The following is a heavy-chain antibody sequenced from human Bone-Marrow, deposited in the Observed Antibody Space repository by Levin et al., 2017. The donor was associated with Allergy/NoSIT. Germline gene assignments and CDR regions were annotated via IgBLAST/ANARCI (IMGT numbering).Heavy chain of an antibody. CDR3: CRTRTTAGGAFDI. CDR2: INNDGSIT. D-gene: IGHD2-21*02. J-gene: IGHJ3*02. V-gene: IGHV3-74*03. Sequence: HPGGSLRLSCAASGFTLSSYWMHWVRQAPGKGLVWVSRINNDGSITTYADSVKGRFTVSRDNAKNTLYLQMNSLRAEDTAVYYCCRTRTTAGGAFDIWGQGTMVTVSS. CDR1: GFTLSSYW.